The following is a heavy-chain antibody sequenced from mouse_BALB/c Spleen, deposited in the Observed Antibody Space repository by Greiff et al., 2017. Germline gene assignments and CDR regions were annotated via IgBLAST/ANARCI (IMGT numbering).Heavy chain of an antibody. V-gene: IGHV5-17*02. J-gene: IGHJ4*01. Sequence: EVQLVESGGGLVQPGGSRKLSCAASGFTFSSFGMHWVRQAPEKGLEWVAYISSGSSTIYYADTVKGRFTISRDNPKNTLFLQMTRLRSEDTAMYYCAREGEAAYAMDYWGQGTSVTVSS. CDR3: AREGEAAYAMDY. CDR2: ISSGSSTI. CDR1: GFTFSSFG.